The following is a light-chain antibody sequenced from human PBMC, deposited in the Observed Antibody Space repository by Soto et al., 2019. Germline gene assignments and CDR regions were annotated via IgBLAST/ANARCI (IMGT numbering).Light chain of an antibody. Sequence: QSVLTQPPSVSAAPGRTVTISCSGSSSNIGNSFVSWYQQLPGTAPRLLIYDNNERPSGIPDRFSGSKSGTSATLGITGLXTGDEADYYCGAWDGGLSAFVFGTGTKVTVL. V-gene: IGLV1-51*01. CDR2: DNN. CDR3: GAWDGGLSAFV. CDR1: SSNIGNSF. J-gene: IGLJ1*01.